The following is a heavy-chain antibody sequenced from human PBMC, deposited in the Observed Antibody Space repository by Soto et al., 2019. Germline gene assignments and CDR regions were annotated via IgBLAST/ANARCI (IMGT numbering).Heavy chain of an antibody. V-gene: IGHV3-23*01. CDR3: AKDKPGPTSFDY. J-gene: IGHJ4*02. D-gene: IGHD1-1*01. CDR1: GFTISSNA. CDR2: ISDRGATT. Sequence: PGGSLRLSCAASGFTISSNAMCWVRQAPGKGLEWVSAISDRGATTHYADSAKGRFTTSRHTSKNTLYLQLNTLRADDTAVYYCAKDKPGPTSFDYWGQGTLVTVSS.